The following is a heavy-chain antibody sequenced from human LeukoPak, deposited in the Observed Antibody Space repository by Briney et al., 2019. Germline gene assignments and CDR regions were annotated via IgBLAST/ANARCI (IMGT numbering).Heavy chain of an antibody. CDR2: IKQDGGQI. J-gene: IGHJ4*02. D-gene: IGHD4-17*01. CDR1: EFTFSSYW. Sequence: GGSLRLSCAASEFTFSSYWMSWVRQAPGKGLGWVANIKQDGGQIYYLESVKGRFTVSRDNAKNSLYLQMNSLRAEDTAVYYCARLGARQMLEYWGQGTLVTVSS. CDR3: ARLGARQMLEY. V-gene: IGHV3-7*01.